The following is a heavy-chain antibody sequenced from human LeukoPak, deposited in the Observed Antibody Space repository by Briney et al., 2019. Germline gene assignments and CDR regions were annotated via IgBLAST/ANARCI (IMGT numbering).Heavy chain of an antibody. D-gene: IGHD3-22*01. CDR2: IYPGDSDT. CDR3: ARPTYYYDNSGLGAFDI. J-gene: IGHJ3*02. V-gene: IGHV5-51*01. CDR1: GYSFTSHW. Sequence: GESLKISCKGSGYSFTSHWIGWVRQMPGKGLEWMGIIYPGDSDTRYSPSFQGQVTISSDKSISTAYLQWRSLKASDTAMYYCARPTYYYDNSGLGAFDIWGQGTMVTVSS.